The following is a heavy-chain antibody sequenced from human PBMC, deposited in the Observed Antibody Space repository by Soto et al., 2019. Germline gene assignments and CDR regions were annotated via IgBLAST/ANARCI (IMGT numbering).Heavy chain of an antibody. V-gene: IGHV3-15*07. D-gene: IGHD3-9*01. J-gene: IGHJ3*02. CDR3: TTDGTYYDILTGYYRTDAFDI. CDR2: IKSKTDGGTT. Sequence: EVQLVESGGGLVKPGGSLRLSCAASGFTFSNAWMNWVRQAPGKGLEWVGRIKSKTDGGTTDYAAPVKGRFTISRDDSKNTLYLQMNSLKTEDTAVYYCTTDGTYYDILTGYYRTDAFDIWGQGTMVTVSS. CDR1: GFTFSNAW.